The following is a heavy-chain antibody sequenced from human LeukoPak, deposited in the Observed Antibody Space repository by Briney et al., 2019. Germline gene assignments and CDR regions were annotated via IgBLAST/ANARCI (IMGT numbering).Heavy chain of an antibody. CDR2: LSSSGSV. Sequence: SVTLSLTCTVSGDSISNKIYYWGWIRQPPGKGLEWIGSLSSSGSVYYNPSLKSRVTVSIDTSKNQFSLRLTSVIAADTAVYYCARHAVVDAYPRYFQHWGQGTLITVSS. CDR1: GDSISNKIYY. J-gene: IGHJ1*01. CDR3: ARHAVVDAYPRYFQH. D-gene: IGHD5-12*01. V-gene: IGHV4-39*01.